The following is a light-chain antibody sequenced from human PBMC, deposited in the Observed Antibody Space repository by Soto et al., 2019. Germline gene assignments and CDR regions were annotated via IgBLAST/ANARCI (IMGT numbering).Light chain of an antibody. CDR2: DVS. V-gene: IGLV2-11*01. J-gene: IGLJ3*02. Sequence: QSALTQPRSVSGSPGQSVTISCTGTSSDVGDYNYVSWYQQYPGKAPKLVIYDVSKRPSGVPDRFSGSKSGNTASLTISGLQAEDEADYCCCSFAGSYTFWVFGGGTKLTV. CDR1: SSDVGDYNY. CDR3: CSFAGSYTFWV.